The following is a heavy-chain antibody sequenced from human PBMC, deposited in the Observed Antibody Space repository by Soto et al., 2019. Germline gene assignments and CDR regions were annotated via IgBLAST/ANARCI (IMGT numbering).Heavy chain of an antibody. V-gene: IGHV3-7*03. CDR3: AEGGSYHDY. CDR2: IKHDGSEK. D-gene: IGHD1-26*01. Sequence: EVQLVESGGGLVQPGGSLRLSCAASGLIFSSYWMTWVRQAPGNGLEWVANIKHDGSEKYYVDSVKGRFTISRDNAKNSVYLQMNSLRAEDTGAYYCAEGGSYHDYWGQGTLVTVFS. CDR1: GLIFSSYW. J-gene: IGHJ4*02.